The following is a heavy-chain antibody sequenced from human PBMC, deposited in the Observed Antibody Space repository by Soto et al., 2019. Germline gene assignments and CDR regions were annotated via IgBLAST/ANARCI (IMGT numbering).Heavy chain of an antibody. CDR1: GFTFSSTV. J-gene: IGHJ4*02. V-gene: IGHV3-23*01. D-gene: IGHD3-3*01. CDR2: ISDSGDNT. CDR3: AKGAYYYFGSGYTVFDC. Sequence: PGGSLRLSCAASGFTFSSTVMSWVRQTPGKGLEWVSAISDSGDNTYYADSVKGRFSISRDNSKNMLYLQMNSLRAEDTAIYYCAKGAYYYFGSGYTVFDCWGQGTLVTVSS.